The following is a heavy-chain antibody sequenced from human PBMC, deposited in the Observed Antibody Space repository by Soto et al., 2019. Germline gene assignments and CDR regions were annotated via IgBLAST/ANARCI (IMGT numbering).Heavy chain of an antibody. CDR2: IKSNGDDT. CDR1: GFAFTGYY. V-gene: IGHV1-2*02. CDR3: ARDQRSYGEPPFDY. D-gene: IGHD3-16*01. Sequence: ASVKVSCKASGFAFTGYYIHWVRLAPGQGLEWMGWIKSNGDDTKYARKFQDRVTMTRDTSMNTVYMELSRLRSDDTAVYCCARDQRSYGEPPFDYWGQGTLVTVSS. J-gene: IGHJ4*02.